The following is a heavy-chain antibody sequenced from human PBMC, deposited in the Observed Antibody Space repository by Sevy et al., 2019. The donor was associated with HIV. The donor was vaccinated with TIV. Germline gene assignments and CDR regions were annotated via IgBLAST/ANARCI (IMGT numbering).Heavy chain of an antibody. J-gene: IGHJ4*02. V-gene: IGHV3-23*01. Sequence: GGSLRLSCAASGFIFNSYVMTWVRQAPGKGLDWVSSISGHGGITYYADSVKGRFTISRDNSRKMVDLQMNSLRVEDTAVYYCAGGFWSGFDYWGQGILVTVSS. D-gene: IGHD3-3*01. CDR1: GFIFNSYV. CDR3: AGGFWSGFDY. CDR2: ISGHGGIT.